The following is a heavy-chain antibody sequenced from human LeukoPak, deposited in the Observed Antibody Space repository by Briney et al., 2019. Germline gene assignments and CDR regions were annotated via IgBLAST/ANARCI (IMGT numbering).Heavy chain of an antibody. J-gene: IGHJ4*02. Sequence: GESLKISCKGPGYSFTNYWIGWVRQMPGKGLEWMGIIYPGNSDTRYSPSFQGQVTISADKSITTAYLQWRSLKASDTAMYYCARWGTVTRFVVDYWGQGTLVTVSS. CDR3: ARWGTVTRFVVDY. V-gene: IGHV5-51*01. CDR2: IYPGNSDT. D-gene: IGHD4-17*01. CDR1: GYSFTNYW.